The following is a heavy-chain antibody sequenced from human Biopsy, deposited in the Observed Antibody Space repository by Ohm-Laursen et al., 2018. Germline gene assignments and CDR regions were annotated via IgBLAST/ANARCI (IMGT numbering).Heavy chain of an antibody. Sequence: RSLRLSCAASGFGMYAMHWVRQAPGKGLEWVAVISYDGSGEYYADSLQGRFTISRDNPKNTVDLQMNSLRAEDTAVYFCARDEKRWDYSNYFSWHFDLWGRGTLVTVSS. CDR2: ISYDGSGE. J-gene: IGHJ2*01. CDR3: ARDEKRWDYSNYFSWHFDL. V-gene: IGHV3-30*03. D-gene: IGHD4-11*01. CDR1: GFGMYA.